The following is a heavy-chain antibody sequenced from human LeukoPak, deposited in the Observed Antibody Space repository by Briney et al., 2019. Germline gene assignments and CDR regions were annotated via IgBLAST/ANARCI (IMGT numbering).Heavy chain of an antibody. CDR2: IYPGVGNYSNATT. CDR3: ARDPTTVTTIFDP. J-gene: IGHJ5*02. D-gene: IGHD4-11*01. CDR1: GVSISAYY. Sequence: SDTVSLICSVSGVSISAYYWSWIRQSAGNRLEWIGRIYPGVGNYSNATTSSNTSVKSRVPIAGDTSKNQRSLKLSSVTAADTGVYYCARDPTTVTTIFDPWGQGILVTVSS. V-gene: IGHV4-4*07.